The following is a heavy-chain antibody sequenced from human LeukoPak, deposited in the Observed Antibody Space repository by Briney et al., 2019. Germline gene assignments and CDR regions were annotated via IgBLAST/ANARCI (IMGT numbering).Heavy chain of an antibody. Sequence: GGSLRLSCAASGFTFSSYAMSWVRQAPGKGLEWVSVISGSGGSTYYADSVKGRFTISRDNSKNTLYLQMNSLRAEDTAVYYCATDQMYYYGSRSYSPFNHWGQGTLVTVSS. CDR2: ISGSGGST. V-gene: IGHV3-23*01. CDR1: GFTFSSYA. CDR3: ATDQMYYYGSRSYSPFNH. D-gene: IGHD3-10*01. J-gene: IGHJ4*02.